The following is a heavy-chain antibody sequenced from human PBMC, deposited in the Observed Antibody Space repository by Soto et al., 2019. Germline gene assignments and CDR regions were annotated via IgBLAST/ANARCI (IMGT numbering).Heavy chain of an antibody. CDR2: IYYSGST. D-gene: IGHD1-26*01. CDR1: GGSISSGGYY. V-gene: IGHV4-31*03. Sequence: QVQLQESGPGLVKPSQTLSLTCTVSGGSISSGGYYWSWIRQHPGKGLEWIGYIYYSGSTYYNPSLKSRVTISVDTSKNQFSLKLSSVTAADTAVYYCARQVHEGLPPRGYYFDYWGQGTLVTVSS. J-gene: IGHJ4*02. CDR3: ARQVHEGLPPRGYYFDY.